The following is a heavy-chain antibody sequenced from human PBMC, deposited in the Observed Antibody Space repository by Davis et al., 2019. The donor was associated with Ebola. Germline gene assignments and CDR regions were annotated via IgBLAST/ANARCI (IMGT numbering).Heavy chain of an antibody. CDR1: GFTFSSHG. CDR3: AKEGAWGNWYLDL. CDR2: IGDNGRTT. Sequence: PGGSLRLSCAASGFTFSSHGMHWVRQAPGKGLEWVAVIGDNGRTTFYADSVKGRFTLSRDNFKNTLDLQMNSLRPEDTAVYYCAKEGAWGNWYLDLWGRGTLVTVSS. D-gene: IGHD3-16*01. J-gene: IGHJ2*01. V-gene: IGHV3-30*18.